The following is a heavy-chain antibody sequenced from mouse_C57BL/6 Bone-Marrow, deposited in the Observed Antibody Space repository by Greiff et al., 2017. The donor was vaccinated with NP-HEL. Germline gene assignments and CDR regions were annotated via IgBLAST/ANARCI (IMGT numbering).Heavy chain of an antibody. CDR3: AREGGGRSEPQWGAMDY. D-gene: IGHD1-3*01. J-gene: IGHJ4*01. CDR2: ISDGGSYT. CDR1: GFTFSSYA. V-gene: IGHV5-4*01. Sequence: EVKVVESGGGLVKPGGSLKLSCAASGFTFSSYAMSWVRQTPEKRLEWVATISDGGSYTYYPDNVKGRFTISRDNAKNNLYLQMSHLKSEDTAMYYCAREGGGRSEPQWGAMDYWGQGTSVTVSS.